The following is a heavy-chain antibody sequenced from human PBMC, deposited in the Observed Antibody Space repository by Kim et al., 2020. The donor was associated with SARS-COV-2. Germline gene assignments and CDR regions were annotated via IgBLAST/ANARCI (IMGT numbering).Heavy chain of an antibody. D-gene: IGHD6-13*01. CDR3: ASSLGQQPTNWFDP. Sequence: SETLSLTCAVSGGSISSSNWWSWVRQPPGKGLEWIGEIYHSGSTNYNPSLKSRVTISVDKSKNQFSLKLSSVTAADTAVYYCASSLGQQPTNWFDPWGQGTLVTVSS. J-gene: IGHJ5*02. CDR1: GGSISSSNW. V-gene: IGHV4-4*02. CDR2: IYHSGST.